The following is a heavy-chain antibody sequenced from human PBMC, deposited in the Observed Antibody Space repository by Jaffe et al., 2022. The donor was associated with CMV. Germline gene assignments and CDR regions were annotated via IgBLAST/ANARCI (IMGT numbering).Heavy chain of an antibody. D-gene: IGHD2-15*01. CDR2: IKQDGSEK. CDR3: AREGLGYCSGGSCYNWFDP. J-gene: IGHJ5*02. V-gene: IGHV3-7*01. CDR1: GFTFSSYW. Sequence: EVQLVESGGGLVQPGGSLRLSCAASGFTFSSYWMSWVRQAPGKGLEWVANIKQDGSEKYYVDSVKGRFTISRDNAKNSLYLQMNSLRAEDTAVYYCAREGLGYCSGGSCYNWFDPWGQGTLVTVSS.